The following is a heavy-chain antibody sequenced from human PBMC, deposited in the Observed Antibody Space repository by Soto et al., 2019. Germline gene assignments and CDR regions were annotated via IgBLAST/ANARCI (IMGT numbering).Heavy chain of an antibody. CDR1: GYTLTELS. CDR3: ATGPSSPLRYYYYGMDV. V-gene: IGHV1-24*01. J-gene: IGHJ6*02. D-gene: IGHD1-26*01. Sequence: ASVKVSCKVSGYTLTELSMHWVRQAPGKGLEWMGGFDPEDGETIYAQKFQGRVTMTEDTSTDTAYMELSSLRSEDTAVYYCATGPSSPLRYYYYGMDVWGQGTTVTFSS. CDR2: FDPEDGET.